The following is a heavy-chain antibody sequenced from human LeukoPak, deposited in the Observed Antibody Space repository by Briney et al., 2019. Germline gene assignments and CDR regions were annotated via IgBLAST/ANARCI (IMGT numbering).Heavy chain of an antibody. CDR3: AKAPGFGESPLDY. D-gene: IGHD3-10*01. V-gene: IGHV3-30*18. CDR1: GLTFSSYG. Sequence: PGGSLRLSCAASGLTFSSYGMHWVRQAPGKGLEWVAVISYDGSNKYYADSVKGRFTISRDNSKNTLYLQMNSLRAEDTAVYYCAKAPGFGESPLDYWGQGTLVTVSS. J-gene: IGHJ4*02. CDR2: ISYDGSNK.